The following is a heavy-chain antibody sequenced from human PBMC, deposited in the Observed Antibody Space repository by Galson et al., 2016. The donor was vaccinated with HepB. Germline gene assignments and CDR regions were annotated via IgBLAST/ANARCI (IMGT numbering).Heavy chain of an antibody. V-gene: IGHV4-31*03. J-gene: IGHJ2*01. Sequence: TLSLTCTVSGDSISSGGYYWSWIRQHPGKGLEWIAYFYYSGSPYYNPSLKSRVTISLDTSANQFSLRLSSVTAANTAMYYCARDTIAAAGFYFDLWGRGTLVTVSS. CDR3: ARDTIAAAGFYFDL. CDR1: GDSISSGGYY. CDR2: FYYSGSP. D-gene: IGHD6-13*01.